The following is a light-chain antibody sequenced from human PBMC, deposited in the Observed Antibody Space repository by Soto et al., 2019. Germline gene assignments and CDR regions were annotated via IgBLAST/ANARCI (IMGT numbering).Light chain of an antibody. Sequence: DIQMTQSPSSLSASVGDRVTITCRASQSISSYLNWYQQKPGKAPKLLIYAASTLQSGVPSRFSGSGSVTDFTITISRLHPADFATYYCQPSYNTLPPFGQVTKVEIK. CDR2: AAS. CDR3: QPSYNTLPP. CDR1: QSISSY. J-gene: IGKJ1*01. V-gene: IGKV1-39*01.